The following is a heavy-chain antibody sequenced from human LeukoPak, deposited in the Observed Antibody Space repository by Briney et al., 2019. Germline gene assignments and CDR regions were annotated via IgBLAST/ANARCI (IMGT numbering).Heavy chain of an antibody. CDR1: GYPFTDQF. D-gene: IGHD6-13*01. V-gene: IGHV1-2*02. CDR2: INPNSGDT. Sequence: ASVRVSCKASGYPFTDQFINWVRQAPGRGLEWMGWINPNSGDTNYEQRFQGRVTMTRDTSISTAYMDLTRLASDDTAVYYCARVSRIAAAGYFDYWGQGTLVTVSS. J-gene: IGHJ4*02. CDR3: ARVSRIAAAGYFDY.